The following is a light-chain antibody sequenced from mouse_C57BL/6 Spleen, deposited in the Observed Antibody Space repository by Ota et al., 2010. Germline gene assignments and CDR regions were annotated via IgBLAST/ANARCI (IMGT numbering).Light chain of an antibody. CDR1: SSVSY. Sequence: QIVLTQSPAIMSASPGEKVTMTCSASSSVSYMYWYQQKPGSSPRLLIYDTSNLASGVPVRFSGSGSGTSYSLTISSMEAEDAATYYCQQWSSIPRTFGGGTKLEIK. CDR3: QQWSSIPRT. V-gene: IGKV4-55*01. J-gene: IGKJ1*01. CDR2: DTS.